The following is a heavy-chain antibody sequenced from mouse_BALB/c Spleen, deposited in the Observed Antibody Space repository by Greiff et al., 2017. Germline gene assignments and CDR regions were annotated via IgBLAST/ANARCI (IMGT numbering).Heavy chain of an antibody. Sequence: EVQLQQSGAELVRPGALVKLSCKASGFNIKDYYMHWVKQRPEQGLEWIGWIDPENGNTIYDPKFQGKASITADTSSNTAYLQLSSLTSEDTAVYYCDMYDGAMDYWGQGTSVTVSS. D-gene: IGHD2-14*01. CDR1: GFNIKDYY. V-gene: IGHV14-1*02. CDR3: DMYDGAMDY. CDR2: IDPENGNT. J-gene: IGHJ4*01.